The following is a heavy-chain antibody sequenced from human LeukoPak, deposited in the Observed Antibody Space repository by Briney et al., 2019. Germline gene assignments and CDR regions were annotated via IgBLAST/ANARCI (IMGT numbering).Heavy chain of an antibody. Sequence: SETLSLTCTVSGVSISSYHWSWIRQPPVKGLEWIGYIYNSGSTNYNQSLKSRVTISVDTSKNQVSLKLSSVTAADTAVYYCARKDGDYWGQGILVTVSS. CDR2: IYNSGST. V-gene: IGHV4-59*01. J-gene: IGHJ4*02. D-gene: IGHD2-15*01. CDR1: GVSISSYH. CDR3: ARKDGDY.